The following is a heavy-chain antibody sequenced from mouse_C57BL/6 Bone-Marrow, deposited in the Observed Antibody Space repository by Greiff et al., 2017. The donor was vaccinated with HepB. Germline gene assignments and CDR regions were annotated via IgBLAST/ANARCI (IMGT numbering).Heavy chain of an antibody. CDR3: ARSGAYYIVWDEFAY. CDR2: INPSTGGT. CDR1: GYSFTGYY. D-gene: IGHD2-12*01. V-gene: IGHV1-42*01. Sequence: VQLQQSGPELVKPGASVKISCKASGYSFTGYYMNWVKQSPEKSLEWIGEINPSTGGTTYNQKFKAKATLTVDKSSSTSYMQPKSLTSEDSAVYYCARSGAYYIVWDEFAYWGQGTRVTVSA. J-gene: IGHJ3*01.